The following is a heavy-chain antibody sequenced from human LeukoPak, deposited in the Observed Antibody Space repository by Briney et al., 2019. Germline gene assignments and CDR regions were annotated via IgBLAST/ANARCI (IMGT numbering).Heavy chain of an antibody. D-gene: IGHD6-13*01. CDR1: RYSFTSYW. J-gene: IGHJ4*02. Sequence: GESLKISCKGSRYSFTSYWIAWVRQMPGKGLEWMGIIYPGDSDIRYSPSFQGQVTISADKSINTAYVQWTSLKASDTAMYYCATRKLYTASWSFDYWGQGALVTVSS. CDR3: ATRKLYTASWSFDY. CDR2: IYPGDSDI. V-gene: IGHV5-51*01.